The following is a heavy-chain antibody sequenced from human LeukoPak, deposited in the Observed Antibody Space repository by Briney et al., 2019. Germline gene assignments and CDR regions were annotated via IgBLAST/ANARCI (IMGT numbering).Heavy chain of an antibody. CDR3: ARSQGVYYYGSGSPQPYFRH. Sequence: SETLSLTCTVSGGSVSSGSYYWSWIRQPPGKGLEWIGYIYYSGSTNYNPSLKSRVTISVDTSKNQFSLKLSSVTAADTAVYYCARSQGVYYYGSGSPQPYFRHWGQGTLVTASS. D-gene: IGHD3-10*01. CDR1: GGSVSSGSYY. CDR2: IYYSGST. J-gene: IGHJ1*01. V-gene: IGHV4-61*01.